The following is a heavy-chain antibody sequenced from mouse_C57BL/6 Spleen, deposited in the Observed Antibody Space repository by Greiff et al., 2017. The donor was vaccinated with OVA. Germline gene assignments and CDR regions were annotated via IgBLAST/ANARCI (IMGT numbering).Heavy chain of an antibody. J-gene: IGHJ2*01. CDR1: GYTFTSYW. CDR3: ARSVITTVVAFDY. D-gene: IGHD1-1*01. CDR2: IDPSDSYT. Sequence: QVQLQQPGAELVMPGASVKLSCKASGYTFTSYWMHWVKQRPGQGLEWIGVIDPSDSYTNYNQKFKGKSTLTVDKSSSTAYMQLSSLTSEDSAVYYGARSVITTVVAFDYWGQGTTLTVSS. V-gene: IGHV1-69*01.